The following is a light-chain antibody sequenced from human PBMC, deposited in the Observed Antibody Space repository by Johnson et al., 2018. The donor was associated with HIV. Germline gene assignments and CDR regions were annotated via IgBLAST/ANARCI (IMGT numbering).Light chain of an antibody. CDR1: SSNIENNY. V-gene: IGLV1-51*02. CDR3: GTWDGSLSGYV. CDR2: EDY. Sequence: QSVLTQPPSVSAAPGQKVTISCSGSSSNIENNYVSWYQHLPGTAPKLLIYEDYKRPSGIPDRFSGSRSGTSATLGITGLQPGDEADYYCGTWDGSLSGYVFGTGTKVTVL. J-gene: IGLJ1*01.